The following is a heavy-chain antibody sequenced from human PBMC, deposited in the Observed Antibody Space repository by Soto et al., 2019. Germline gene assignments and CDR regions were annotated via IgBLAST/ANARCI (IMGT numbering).Heavy chain of an antibody. V-gene: IGHV4-61*08. Sequence: SETLSLTCTVSGGSIDSGDYYWSWIRQPPGKGLEWIGYVYYSGTTNYNPFLKSRVTLSLDKSKNQFSLKMNSVTAADTAVYYWYYFDYWGQGTLVTVSS. CDR2: VYYSGTT. J-gene: IGHJ4*02. CDR1: GGSIDSGDYY. CDR3: YYFDY.